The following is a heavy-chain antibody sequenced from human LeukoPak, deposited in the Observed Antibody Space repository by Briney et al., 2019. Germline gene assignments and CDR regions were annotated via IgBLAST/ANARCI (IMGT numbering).Heavy chain of an antibody. D-gene: IGHD3-10*01. CDR2: IKHSGST. CDR3: ARRRSYSYGSGILFDY. V-gene: IGHV4-34*01. Sequence: PSETLSLTCAVYGVSFSGYYWSWIRQPPGKGLEWIGEIKHSGSTNYNPSLKSRVPIYVDTSKIHLSLNLLSVTAADTAVYYCARRRSYSYGSGILFDYWGQGTLVTVSS. CDR1: GVSFSGYY. J-gene: IGHJ4*02.